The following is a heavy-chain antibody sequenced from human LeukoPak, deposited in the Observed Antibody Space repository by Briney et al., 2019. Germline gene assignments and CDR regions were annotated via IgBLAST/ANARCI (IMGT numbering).Heavy chain of an antibody. V-gene: IGHV4-61*02. CDR1: GGSISSGSYY. CDR3: ARVGYYGVVRIFDY. CDR2: IYTSGST. D-gene: IGHD3-10*01. J-gene: IGHJ4*02. Sequence: PSQTLSLTCTVSGGSISSGSYYWSWIRQPAGKGLEWIGRIYTSGSTNYNPSLKSRVTISVDTSKNQFSLKLSSVTAADTAVYYCARVGYYGVVRIFDYWGQGTLVTVPS.